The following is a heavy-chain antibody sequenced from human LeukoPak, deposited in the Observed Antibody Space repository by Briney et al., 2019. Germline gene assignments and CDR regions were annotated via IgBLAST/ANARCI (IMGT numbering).Heavy chain of an antibody. Sequence: GESLKISCKGSGYSFTRYWISWVRQLPGKGLEWMGRIDPSDSYTNYSPSFQGHVTISAEKPFSPSYLQWSSLKAPDTAMYYCASGDSSGYYEVGAYYFDYWGQGNLVTVSS. CDR3: ASGDSSGYYEVGAYYFDY. CDR1: GYSFTRYW. J-gene: IGHJ4*02. V-gene: IGHV5-10-1*01. CDR2: IDPSDSYT. D-gene: IGHD3-22*01.